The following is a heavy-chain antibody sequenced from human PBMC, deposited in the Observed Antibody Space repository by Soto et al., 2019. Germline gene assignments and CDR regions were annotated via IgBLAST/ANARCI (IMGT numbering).Heavy chain of an antibody. CDR3: LNIPHF. CDR1: GGTFSSYT. V-gene: IGHV1-69*02. CDR2: IIPILGIA. Sequence: QVQLVQSGAEVKKPGSSVKVSCKASGGTFSSYTITWVRQAPGQGLEWMGRIIPILGIANYTQKFQGRVTLSADKSTATAYIEPSSRSSEDKAVYYCLNIPHFWGQGTLVTVSS. J-gene: IGHJ4*02.